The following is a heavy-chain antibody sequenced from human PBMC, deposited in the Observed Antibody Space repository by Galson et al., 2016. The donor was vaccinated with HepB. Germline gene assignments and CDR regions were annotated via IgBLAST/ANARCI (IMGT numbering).Heavy chain of an antibody. J-gene: IGHJ4*02. D-gene: IGHD1-1*01. Sequence: SLRLSCAASGFTFSTHAMAWVRQAPGKGLEWVSGVSGSAVSTFYADSVRGRFTISRDNSKNTLYLQMNSLTAEDTAVYYCAKGVYNWNDEGVDYWGQGTLVTVSS. CDR3: AKGVYNWNDEGVDY. V-gene: IGHV3-23*01. CDR2: VSGSAVST. CDR1: GFTFSTHA.